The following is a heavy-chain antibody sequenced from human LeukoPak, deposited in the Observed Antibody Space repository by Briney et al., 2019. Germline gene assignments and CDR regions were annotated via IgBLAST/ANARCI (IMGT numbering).Heavy chain of an antibody. D-gene: IGHD3-22*01. CDR1: GFIFTNYF. CDR2: IKHDGSEK. CDR3: ARGSTYYDSSGQVPFDY. Sequence: GGSLRLSCAASGFIFTNYFMNWVRQAPGKGLEWVASIKHDGSEKYYVDSVKGRFTISRDNAKNSLYLQMNSLRAEDTAVYYCARGSTYYDSSGQVPFDYWGQGTLVTVSS. V-gene: IGHV3-7*01. J-gene: IGHJ4*02.